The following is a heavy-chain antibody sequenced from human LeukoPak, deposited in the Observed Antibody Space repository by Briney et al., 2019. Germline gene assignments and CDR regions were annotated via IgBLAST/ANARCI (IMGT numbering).Heavy chain of an antibody. CDR3: ARVCNTIACYGGNFDY. D-gene: IGHD2-2*01. CDR1: GFXFSDHY. CDR2: IRDKGNRYTT. J-gene: IGHJ4*02. V-gene: IGHV3-72*01. Sequence: GGSLRLSCAASGFXFSDHYMDWVRQAPGKGLEWLGRIRDKGNRYTTEYAASAKGRFTISRDDAKKSLYLQMNSLKTEDTAMYYCARVCNTIACYGGNFDYWGQGTLVTVSS.